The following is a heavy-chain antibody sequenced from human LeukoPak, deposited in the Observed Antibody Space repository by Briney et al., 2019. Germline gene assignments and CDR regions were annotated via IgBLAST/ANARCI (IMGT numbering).Heavy chain of an antibody. CDR2: MNANSGDT. D-gene: IGHD1-1*01. CDR1: GYTFISYD. CDR3: VRGVFGPGGGLDF. Sequence: ASVKVSCKASGYTFISYDINWVRQATGQGLEWMGWMNANSGDTGYAPKFQGRVTMTRDRPTNTAFMELSSLRSDDTALYYCVRGVFGPGGGLDFWGQGTLVAVSS. V-gene: IGHV1-8*01. J-gene: IGHJ4*02.